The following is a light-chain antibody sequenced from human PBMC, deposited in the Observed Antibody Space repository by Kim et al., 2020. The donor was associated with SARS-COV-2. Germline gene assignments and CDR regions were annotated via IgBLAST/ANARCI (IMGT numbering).Light chain of an antibody. J-gene: IGLJ3*02. CDR3: NSRDSSGNHWV. Sequence: ALGQTVRITCQGDSLRSYYASWYQQKPGKAPVLVIYGKNNRPSGIPDGFSGSSSGNTASLTITGAQAEDEADYYCNSRDSSGNHWVFGGGTQLTVL. V-gene: IGLV3-19*01. CDR1: SLRSYY. CDR2: GKN.